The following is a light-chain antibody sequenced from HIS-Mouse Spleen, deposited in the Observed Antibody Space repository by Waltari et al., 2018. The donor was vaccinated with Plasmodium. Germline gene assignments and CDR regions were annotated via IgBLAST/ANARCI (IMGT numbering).Light chain of an antibody. CDR2: EDS. CDR1: AFPKKY. CDR3: YSTDSSGNHRV. J-gene: IGLJ3*02. V-gene: IGLV3-10*01. Sequence: SYELTQPPSVSVSPGQTARIPCSGDAFPKKYAYWYQQKSGQAPLLAIYEDSKRPSGIPERFSGSSSGTMATLTISGAQVEDEADYYCYSTDSSGNHRVFGGGTKLTVL.